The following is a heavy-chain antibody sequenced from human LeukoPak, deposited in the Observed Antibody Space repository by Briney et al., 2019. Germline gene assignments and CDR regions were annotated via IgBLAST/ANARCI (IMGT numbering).Heavy chain of an antibody. Sequence: GGSLRLSCVASGFTFSSYGMHWVRQAPGKGLEWVAVLSDDGSNKFYADSVKGRFSISRDNSKNTLYLQMNSLRAEDTAVYYCAKSHRVVTPVAWFDPWGQGTLVTVSS. V-gene: IGHV3-30*18. J-gene: IGHJ5*02. CDR2: LSDDGSNK. D-gene: IGHD4-23*01. CDR3: AKSHRVVTPVAWFDP. CDR1: GFTFSSYG.